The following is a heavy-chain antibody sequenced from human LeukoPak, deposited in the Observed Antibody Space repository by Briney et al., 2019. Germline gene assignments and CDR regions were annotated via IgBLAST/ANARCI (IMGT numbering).Heavy chain of an antibody. J-gene: IGHJ3*02. CDR2: ISGSGGST. D-gene: IGHD5-24*01. CDR1: GFTFSSYA. Sequence: GGSLRLSCAASGFTFSSYAMSWVRQAPGKGLEWVSAISGSGGSTYYADSVKGRFTISRDNSKNTLYLQMNSLRAEDTAVYYCAKWAEGRWLQSQGAFDIWGQGTTVTVSS. V-gene: IGHV3-23*01. CDR3: AKWAEGRWLQSQGAFDI.